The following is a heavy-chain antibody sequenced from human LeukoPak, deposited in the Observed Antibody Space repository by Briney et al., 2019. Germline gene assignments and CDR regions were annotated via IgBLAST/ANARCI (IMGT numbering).Heavy chain of an antibody. CDR3: AKSSGSSNWYEFDY. CDR1: GFTFSSYE. CDR2: ISGSGGST. J-gene: IGHJ4*02. D-gene: IGHD6-13*01. V-gene: IGHV3-23*01. Sequence: GGSLRLSCAASGFTFSSYEMSWVRQAPGKGLEWVSSISGSGGSTNYADSVKGRFTISRDNSKNTLYLQMNSLRAEDTAVYYCAKSSGSSNWYEFDYWGQGTLVTVSS.